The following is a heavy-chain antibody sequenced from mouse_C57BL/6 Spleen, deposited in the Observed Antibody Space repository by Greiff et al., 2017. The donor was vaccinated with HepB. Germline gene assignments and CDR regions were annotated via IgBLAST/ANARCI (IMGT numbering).Heavy chain of an antibody. CDR1: GFTFSSYA. Sequence: EVQLVESGGGLVKPGGSLKLSCAASGFTFSSYAMSWVRQTPEKRLEWVATISDGGSYTYYPDNVKGRFTISRDNAKNNLYLQMSHLKSEDTAMYYCARVRGLRGAMDDWGPGTSVTVSS. V-gene: IGHV5-4*01. D-gene: IGHD2-2*01. J-gene: IGHJ4*01. CDR3: ARVRGLRGAMDD. CDR2: ISDGGSYT.